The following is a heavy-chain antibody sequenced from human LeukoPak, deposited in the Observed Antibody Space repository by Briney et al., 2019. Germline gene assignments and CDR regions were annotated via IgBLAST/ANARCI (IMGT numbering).Heavy chain of an antibody. D-gene: IGHD5-12*01. CDR2: IKEDGTEK. CDR1: GFTFSGYW. V-gene: IGHV3-7*05. CDR3: VRDCGYHTFDY. Sequence: TGGSLRLSCAASGFTFSGYWMTWVRHAPGKGLEYVVNIKEDGTEKYYVNSVKGRFTISRDNTKNSLYLQMSSLRGDDTAVYYCVRDCGYHTFDYWGQGTLVTVSS. J-gene: IGHJ4*02.